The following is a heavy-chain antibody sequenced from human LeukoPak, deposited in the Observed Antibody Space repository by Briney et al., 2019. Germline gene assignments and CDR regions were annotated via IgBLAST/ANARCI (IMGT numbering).Heavy chain of an antibody. Sequence: GGSLRLSCAASGFTFSSYSMNWVRQAPGKGLEWVSSISSSSSYIYYADSVKGRFTISRDNAKNSLYLQMNSLRAEDTAVYYCAREKSTTVADTFDYWGQGTLVTVSS. D-gene: IGHD6-19*01. CDR3: AREKSTTVADTFDY. J-gene: IGHJ4*02. CDR2: ISSSSSYI. V-gene: IGHV3-21*01. CDR1: GFTFSSYS.